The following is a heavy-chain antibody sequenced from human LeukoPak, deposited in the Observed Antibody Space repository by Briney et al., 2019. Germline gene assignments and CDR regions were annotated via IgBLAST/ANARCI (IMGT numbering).Heavy chain of an antibody. CDR1: GFTFSSYA. CDR2: ISYDGNNK. V-gene: IGHV3-30-3*01. D-gene: IGHD6-6*01. J-gene: IGHJ4*02. CDR3: ARAAAALPSRPFDY. Sequence: GGSLRLSCAASGFTFSSYAMHWVRQAPGKGLEWVARISYDGNNKYYADSVKGRFTISRDDSKNTLYLQMDSLRAEDTAVYYCARAAAALPSRPFDYWGQGTLVTVSS.